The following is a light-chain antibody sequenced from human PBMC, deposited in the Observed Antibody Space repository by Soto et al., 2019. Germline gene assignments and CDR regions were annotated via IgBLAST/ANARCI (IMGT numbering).Light chain of an antibody. Sequence: QSVLTQPASVSGSPGQSIAICCSGTSSDVGGYDFVSWYQQHPGKAPKLIIYNVSNRPSGVSNRFSGSKSGNTASLTISGLQAEDEAVYYCNSYTSSTTPAVFGGGTKLTVL. CDR3: NSYTSSTTPAV. V-gene: IGLV2-14*01. CDR1: SSDVGGYDF. J-gene: IGLJ2*01. CDR2: NVS.